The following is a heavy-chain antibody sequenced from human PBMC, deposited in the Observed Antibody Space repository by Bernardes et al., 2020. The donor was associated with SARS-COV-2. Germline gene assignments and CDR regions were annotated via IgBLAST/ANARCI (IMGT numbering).Heavy chain of an antibody. V-gene: IGHV3-23*01. J-gene: IGHJ6*02. D-gene: IGHD3-3*01. CDR3: AKDSEMIFGVFTYMDV. Sequence: GGSLRLSCAASGFTFNTYAMSWVRQAPGKGLEWVSTISGSGGSTYYADSVKGRFTISRDNSKNTLYLQMNSLRAEDTAVYNCAKDSEMIFGVFTYMDVWGQGTTVTVSS. CDR1: GFTFNTYA. CDR2: ISGSGGST.